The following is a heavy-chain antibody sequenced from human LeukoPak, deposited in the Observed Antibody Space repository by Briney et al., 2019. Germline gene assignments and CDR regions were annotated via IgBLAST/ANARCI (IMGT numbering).Heavy chain of an antibody. CDR3: ARQVGDYYDSSGYSLD. CDR1: GYSFTSYW. J-gene: IGHJ4*02. D-gene: IGHD3-22*01. V-gene: IGHV5-51*01. Sequence: HGESLKISCKGSGYSFTSYWIGWVRQMPGKGLEWMGIIYPGDSDTRYSPSFQGQVTISADKSISTAYLQWSSLKASDTAMYYCARQVGDYYDSSGYSLDWGQGTLVTVSS. CDR2: IYPGDSDT.